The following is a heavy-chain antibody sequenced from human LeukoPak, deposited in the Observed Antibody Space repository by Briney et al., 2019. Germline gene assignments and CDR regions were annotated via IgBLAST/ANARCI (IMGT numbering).Heavy chain of an antibody. CDR1: GFTFSSYA. CDR2: ISSNGGST. V-gene: IGHV3-64D*06. J-gene: IGHJ4*02. CDR3: VKDPTYYYGSGSSYFDY. Sequence: GGSLRLSCSASGFTFSSYAMHWVRQAPGKGLEYVSAISSNGGSTYYADSVKGRFTITRDNSKNTLYLQMSSLRAEDTAVYYCVKDPTYYYGSGSSYFDYWGQGTLVTVSS. D-gene: IGHD3-10*01.